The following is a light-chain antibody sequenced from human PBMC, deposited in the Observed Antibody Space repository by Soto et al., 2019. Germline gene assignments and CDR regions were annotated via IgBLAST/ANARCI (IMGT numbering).Light chain of an antibody. V-gene: IGLV1-44*01. CDR3: AAWDDSLSGVL. CDR1: SSNIGSNT. CDR2: NNN. J-gene: IGLJ2*01. Sequence: QSVLTQPPSASGTPGQRVTISCSGSSSNIGSNTVNWYQQLPGTAPKLLICNNNQRPSGVPDRFSGSKSGTSASLAISGLQSEDEADYYCAAWDDSLSGVLFGGGTQLTVL.